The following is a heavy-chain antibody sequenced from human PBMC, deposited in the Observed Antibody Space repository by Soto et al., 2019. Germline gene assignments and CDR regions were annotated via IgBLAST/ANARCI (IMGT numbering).Heavy chain of an antibody. CDR1: GFTFSSYS. CDR3: AIGYSGYDFVY. CDR2: ISSSSSTI. Sequence: GGSLRLSCAASGFTFSSYSMNWVRQAPGKGLEWVSYISSSSSTIYYADSVKGRFTISRDNAKNSLYLQMNSLRAEDTAVYYCAIGYSGYDFVYWCQGTLVTVSS. J-gene: IGHJ4*02. D-gene: IGHD5-12*01. V-gene: IGHV3-48*01.